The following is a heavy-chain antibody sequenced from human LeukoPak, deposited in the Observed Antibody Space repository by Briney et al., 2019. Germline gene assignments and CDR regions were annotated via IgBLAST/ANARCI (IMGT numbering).Heavy chain of an antibody. CDR3: ASTYSSDAFDI. CDR1: GYTFTGYY. J-gene: IGHJ3*02. Sequence: ASVKVSCKASGYTFTGYYMHWVRQAPGQGLEWMGWINPNSGDTNYAQKFQGRVTMTRDTSISTAYMELSRLRSDDTAVYFCASTYSSDAFDIWGQGTMVTVSS. CDR2: INPNSGDT. D-gene: IGHD2-15*01. V-gene: IGHV1-2*02.